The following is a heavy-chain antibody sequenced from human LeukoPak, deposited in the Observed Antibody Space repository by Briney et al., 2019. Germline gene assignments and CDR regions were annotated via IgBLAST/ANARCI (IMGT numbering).Heavy chain of an antibody. D-gene: IGHD3-16*01. CDR3: ARHTGEGSHFQH. V-gene: IGHV5-51*01. CDR1: GYTFTNYW. Sequence: GESLKISCKASGYTFTNYWIGWVRQMPGKGLEWRGIIYPGDSDTRYSPSFRGQVIIPADKSIRTAYLQWTSLKASDTAMYYCARHTGEGSHFQHWGQGSLVTVSS. CDR2: IYPGDSDT. J-gene: IGHJ1*01.